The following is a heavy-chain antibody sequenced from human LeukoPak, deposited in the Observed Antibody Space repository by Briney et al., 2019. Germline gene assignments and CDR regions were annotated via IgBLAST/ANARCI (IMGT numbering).Heavy chain of an antibody. V-gene: IGHV3-23*01. J-gene: IGHJ3*02. D-gene: IGHD4-17*01. CDR3: ASTGDGDYSPFDI. CDR2: VSDNGGST. CDR1: GFIFSSYV. Sequence: PGGSLRLSCAASGFIFSSYVMSWVRRAPGKGLEWVSIVSDNGGSTYYADSVKGRFTISRDNAKNTLYLQMNSLRAEDTAVYYCASTGDGDYSPFDIWGQGTMVTVCS.